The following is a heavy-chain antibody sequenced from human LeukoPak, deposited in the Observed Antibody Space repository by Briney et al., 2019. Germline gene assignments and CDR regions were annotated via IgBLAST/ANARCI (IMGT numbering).Heavy chain of an antibody. J-gene: IGHJ5*02. V-gene: IGHV4-39*01. CDR3: ARQWYIWNVDWFDP. CDR2: MYYSGST. D-gene: IGHD1-1*01. CDR1: GGSISSSSYY. Sequence: PSETLSLTCTVSGGSISSSSYYGGWIRQPPGKGLEWIGSMYYSGSTYYNPSLKSRVTISVEKSKKQFSLKLSSVTAADAAVYYCARQWYIWNVDWFDPWGQGTLVTVSS.